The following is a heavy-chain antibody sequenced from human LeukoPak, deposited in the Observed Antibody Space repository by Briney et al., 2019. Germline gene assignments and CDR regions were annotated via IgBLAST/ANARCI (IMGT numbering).Heavy chain of an antibody. CDR1: GFTFSSSA. CDR3: AREGYSNSWYGEGVFDY. V-gene: IGHV4-34*01. J-gene: IGHJ4*02. CDR2: INHSGST. D-gene: IGHD6-13*01. Sequence: GSLRLSCAASGFTFSSSAMSWIRQPPGKGLEWIGEINHSGSTNYNPSLKSRVTISVDTSKNQFSLKLSSVTAADTAVYYCAREGYSNSWYGEGVFDYWGQGTLVTVSS.